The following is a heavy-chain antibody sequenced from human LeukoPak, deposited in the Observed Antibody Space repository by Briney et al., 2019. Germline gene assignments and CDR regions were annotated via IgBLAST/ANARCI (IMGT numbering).Heavy chain of an antibody. J-gene: IGHJ4*02. D-gene: IGHD1-26*01. CDR2: IKQDGSEE. CDR1: GFTFSSYA. CDR3: ARWDSGNYYGIGD. V-gene: IGHV3-7*01. Sequence: GGSLRLSCAASGFTFSSYAMSWVRQAPGKGPEWLANIKQDGSEEYYADSVKARFTISRDSARNSLSLQMNSLRADDTALYYCARWDSGNYYGIGDWGQGTQVTVSS.